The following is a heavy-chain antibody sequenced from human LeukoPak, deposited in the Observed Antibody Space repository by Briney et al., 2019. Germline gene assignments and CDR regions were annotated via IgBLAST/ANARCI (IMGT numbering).Heavy chain of an antibody. J-gene: IGHJ4*02. Sequence: GGSLRLSCVASGFTFSSYEMTWVRQAPGKGLEWLSYISSSGSTIYYADSVKGRFTISRDNAKNSLYLQMNSLRAEDTAVYYCARESLYYDILTGQTPYYFDYWGQGTLVTVSS. V-gene: IGHV3-48*03. CDR1: GFTFSSYE. CDR2: ISSSGSTI. D-gene: IGHD3-9*01. CDR3: ARESLYYDILTGQTPYYFDY.